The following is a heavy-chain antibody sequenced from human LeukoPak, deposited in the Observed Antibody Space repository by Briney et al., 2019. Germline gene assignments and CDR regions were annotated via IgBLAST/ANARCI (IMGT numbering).Heavy chain of an antibody. CDR2: IYSSGRTT. D-gene: IGHD3-22*01. Sequence: SEPLSLPCSVSSGSINIYYGIWTPGSAGKGLEWIRRIYSSGRTTNYNPSLKSRVTISVDKSKNQFSLKLSSVTAADTAVYYCARIIGDYDSSGFDYWGQGTLVTVSS. CDR1: SGSINIYY. V-gene: IGHV4-4*07. CDR3: ARIIGDYDSSGFDY. J-gene: IGHJ4*02.